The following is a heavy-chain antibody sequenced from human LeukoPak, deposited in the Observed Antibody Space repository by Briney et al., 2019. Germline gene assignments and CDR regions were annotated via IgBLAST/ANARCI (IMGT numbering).Heavy chain of an antibody. Sequence: PSETLSLTCTVSGGSISSYYWSWIRQPAGKGLESIGRVSTSGSTNYNPPLRSRATMSVDTPKNQCALKRSSGTAAGTAVYYCARVRYSDSSVLTRKGSYYFDYWGQGTLVTVSS. CDR2: VSTSGST. D-gene: IGHD3-22*01. CDR3: ARVRYSDSSVLTRKGSYYFDY. J-gene: IGHJ4*02. V-gene: IGHV4-4*07. CDR1: GGSISSYY.